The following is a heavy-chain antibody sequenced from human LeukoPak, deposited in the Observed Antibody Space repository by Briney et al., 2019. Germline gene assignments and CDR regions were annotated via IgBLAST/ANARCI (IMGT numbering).Heavy chain of an antibody. V-gene: IGHV1-24*01. Sequence: ASVKVSCKVSEYTLTQLSMHWVRQTPGKGLEWMGGFDHEHGTTIYAQKFQGRVTMTEDTSTDTGYLELSSLTSEDTAGYYCTSPPSLSIGWFFRYWGQGTLVTVS. J-gene: IGHJ4*02. D-gene: IGHD6-19*01. CDR1: EYTLTQLS. CDR2: FDHEHGTT. CDR3: TSPPSLSIGWFFRY.